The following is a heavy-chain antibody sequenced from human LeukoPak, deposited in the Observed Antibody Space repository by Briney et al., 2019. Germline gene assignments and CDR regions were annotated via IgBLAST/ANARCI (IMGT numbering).Heavy chain of an antibody. CDR2: IYPGDSDT. CDR1: GYIFTTYW. Sequence: GESLQISCKGSGYIFTTYWLGWVRQMPGKGLEWMGIIYPGDSDTRYSPSFQGQVTISADKSISTAYLQWSSLKASDTAMYYCARGPARVAGTNFDLWGRGTLVTVSS. D-gene: IGHD6-19*01. V-gene: IGHV5-51*01. CDR3: ARGPARVAGTNFDL. J-gene: IGHJ2*01.